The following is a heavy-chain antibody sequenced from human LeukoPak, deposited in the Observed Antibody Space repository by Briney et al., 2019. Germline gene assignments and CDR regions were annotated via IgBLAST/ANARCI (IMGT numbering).Heavy chain of an antibody. J-gene: IGHJ4*02. CDR3: ARVLDTDMVYFDH. V-gene: IGHV3-66*01. Sequence: GGSLRLSCAASGFTVSSNYMSWVRQAPGKGLVWVSVIYSGGSTYYADSVKGRFTISRDNSKNTLYLQMNSLRAEDTAVYYCARVLDTDMVYFDHWGQGTLVTVSS. D-gene: IGHD5-18*01. CDR1: GFTVSSNY. CDR2: IYSGGST.